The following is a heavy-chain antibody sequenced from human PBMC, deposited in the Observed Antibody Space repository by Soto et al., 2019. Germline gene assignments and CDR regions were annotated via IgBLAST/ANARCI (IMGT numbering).Heavy chain of an antibody. CDR1: GLTFSSYW. V-gene: IGHV3-74*01. CDR3: ARAPYSSGWWGFDY. J-gene: IGHJ4*02. CDR2: ISTDGSVT. D-gene: IGHD6-19*01. Sequence: EVQLVESGGGLVQPGGSLRLSCAASGLTFSSYWMHWVRQAPGKGLVWVSRISTDGSVTTYADSVKGRLTISRDNAKNTLYLQMNSLRTEDTAVYYCARAPYSSGWWGFDYWGQGTRVTVSS.